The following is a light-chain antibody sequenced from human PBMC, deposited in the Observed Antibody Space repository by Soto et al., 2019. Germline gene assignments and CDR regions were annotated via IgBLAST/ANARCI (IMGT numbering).Light chain of an antibody. CDR2: LTS. V-gene: IGKV3-11*01. Sequence: EIVLTQSPATLSSFPGDRVTLSCRASQAVNTRLAWYQHKPGQAPRLLIYLTSNRAAGIPARFSGSGSETDFTLTISDVEPEDFAVYYCHQRQSWPRITFGQGTRLEIK. J-gene: IGKJ5*01. CDR1: QAVNTR. CDR3: HQRQSWPRIT.